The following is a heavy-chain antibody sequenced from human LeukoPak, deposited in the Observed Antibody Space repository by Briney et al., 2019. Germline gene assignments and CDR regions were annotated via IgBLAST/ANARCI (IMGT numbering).Heavy chain of an antibody. D-gene: IGHD3-22*01. CDR1: GYTFTGYY. Sequence: ASVKVSCKASGYTFTGYYMHWVRQAPGQGLEWMGIINPSGGSTSYAQKFQGRVTMTRDTSTSTVYMELSSLRSEDTAVYYCARAKGAYYYDSSGYYRYWFDPWGQGTLVTVSS. J-gene: IGHJ5*02. CDR3: ARAKGAYYYDSSGYYRYWFDP. V-gene: IGHV1-46*01. CDR2: INPSGGST.